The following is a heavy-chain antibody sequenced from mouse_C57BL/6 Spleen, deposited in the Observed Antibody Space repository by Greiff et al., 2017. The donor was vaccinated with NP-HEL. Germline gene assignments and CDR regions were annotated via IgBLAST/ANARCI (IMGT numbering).Heavy chain of an antibody. J-gene: IGHJ2*01. Sequence: EVKLVESGPGLVKPSQSLSLTCSVTGYSITSGYYWNWIRQFPGNKLEWMGYISYDGSNNYNPSLKNRISITRDTSKNQFFLKLNSVTTEDTATYYCARDRDYYGSSSDFDDWGQGTTLTVSS. CDR3: ARDRDYYGSSSDFDD. CDR2: ISYDGSN. D-gene: IGHD1-1*01. CDR1: GYSITSGYY. V-gene: IGHV3-6*01.